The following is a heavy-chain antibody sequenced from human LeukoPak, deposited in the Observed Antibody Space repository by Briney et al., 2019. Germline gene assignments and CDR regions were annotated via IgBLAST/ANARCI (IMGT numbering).Heavy chain of an antibody. J-gene: IGHJ4*02. V-gene: IGHV5-51*01. D-gene: IGHD2-21*02. Sequence: GESLDISCKGSGYTFTNYWIGWVRQMPGKGLEWMGIIYPGDSDTRYSPSFQGQVTISFDKSINTAYLQWSTLEASDTAMYYCARTNCGGDCGFDYWGQGTLVTVSS. CDR3: ARTNCGGDCGFDY. CDR1: GYTFTNYW. CDR2: IYPGDSDT.